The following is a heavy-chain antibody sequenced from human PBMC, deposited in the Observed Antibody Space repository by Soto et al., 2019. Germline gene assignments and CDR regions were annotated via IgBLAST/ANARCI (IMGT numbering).Heavy chain of an antibody. V-gene: IGHV4-4*02. J-gene: IGHJ4*02. Sequence: SETLSLTCAVSGGSISSSNWWSWVRQPPGKGLEWIGEIYHSGSTNYNPTLKSRVTISLDKSKNQLSLKLSSVTAADTAVYYCARDSMAAAGRAANYFDYWGQGT. CDR1: GGSISSSNW. CDR2: IYHSGST. CDR3: ARDSMAAAGRAANYFDY. D-gene: IGHD6-13*01.